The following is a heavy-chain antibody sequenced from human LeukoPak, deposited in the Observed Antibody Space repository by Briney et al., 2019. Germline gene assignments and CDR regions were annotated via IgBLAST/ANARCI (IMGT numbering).Heavy chain of an antibody. CDR2: INHSGST. CDR1: GGSFSGYY. CDR3: ARVSGSYPYYFDY. Sequence: ASETLSLTCAVYGGSFSGYYWSWIRQPPGKGLEWIGEINHSGSTNYNPSLKSRVTISIDTSKNQFSLKLSSVTAADTAVYYCARVSGSYPYYFDYWGQGTLVTVSS. D-gene: IGHD1-26*01. J-gene: IGHJ4*02. V-gene: IGHV4-34*01.